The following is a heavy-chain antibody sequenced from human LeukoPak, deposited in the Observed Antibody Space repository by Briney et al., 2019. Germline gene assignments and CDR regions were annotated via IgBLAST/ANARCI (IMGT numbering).Heavy chain of an antibody. CDR1: GGTFSSYA. CDR2: IIPIFGTA. Sequence: SVKVSCKASGGTFSSYAISWVRQAPGQGLEWMGGIIPIFGTANYAQKFQGRVTITADKSTSTTYMELSSLRSEDTAVYYCARGPRGYYYYGMGVWGKGTTVTVSS. CDR3: ARGPRGYYYYGMGV. V-gene: IGHV1-69*06. D-gene: IGHD3-10*01. J-gene: IGHJ6*04.